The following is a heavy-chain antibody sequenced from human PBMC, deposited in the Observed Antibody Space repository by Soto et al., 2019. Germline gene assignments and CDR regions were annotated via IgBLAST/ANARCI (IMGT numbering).Heavy chain of an antibody. Sequence: RRVRQAPGKGLEWVSVIGGRGNSAYYADSVQGRFTISRDNSKNTLSLQMSSLTADDTAIYYCVREGRGSFDFWGRGTMVTVSS. J-gene: IGHJ3*01. V-gene: IGHV3-23*01. CDR2: IGGRGNSA. D-gene: IGHD5-12*01. CDR3: VREGRGSFDF.